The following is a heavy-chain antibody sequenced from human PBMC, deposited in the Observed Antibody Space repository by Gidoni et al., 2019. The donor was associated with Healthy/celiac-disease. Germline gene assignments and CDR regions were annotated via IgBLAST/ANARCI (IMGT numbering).Heavy chain of an antibody. D-gene: IGHD5-18*01. CDR1: GGSISSGSYY. CDR3: ARELDTAMAYFDY. J-gene: IGHJ4*02. V-gene: IGHV4-61*02. CDR2: IYTSGST. Sequence: QVQLQESGPGLVKPSQTLSLTCTVSGGSISSGSYYWSWIRQRAGKGLEWIGRIYTSGSTHYTPSLKSRVTISVDTSKNQFSLKLSSVTAADTAVYYCARELDTAMAYFDYWGQGTLVTVSS.